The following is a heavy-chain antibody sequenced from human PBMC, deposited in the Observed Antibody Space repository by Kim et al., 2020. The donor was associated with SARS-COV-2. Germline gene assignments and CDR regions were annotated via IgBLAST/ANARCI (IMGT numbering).Heavy chain of an antibody. V-gene: IGHV3-33*01. D-gene: IGHD6-19*01. Sequence: GGSLRLSCAASGFTFSSYGMHWVRQAPGKGLEWVAVIWYDGSNKYYADSVKGRFTISRDNSKNTLYLQMNSLRAEDTAVYYCARDDPQWLSSPDYWGQGTLVTVTS. J-gene: IGHJ4*02. CDR3: ARDDPQWLSSPDY. CDR1: GFTFSSYG. CDR2: IWYDGSNK.